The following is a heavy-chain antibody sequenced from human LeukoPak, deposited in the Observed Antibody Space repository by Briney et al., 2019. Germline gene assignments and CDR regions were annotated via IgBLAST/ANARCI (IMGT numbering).Heavy chain of an antibody. J-gene: IGHJ4*02. CDR1: GGSFSGYY. V-gene: IGHV4-59*01. CDR3: ARGRLARSPYFDY. D-gene: IGHD6-19*01. CDR2: IFYSGST. Sequence: SETLSLTCAVYGGSFSGYYWSWIRQPPGKGLEWIGYIFYSGSTDYNPSLTSRVTISVDTSNNQFSLRLTSVTAADTAVYYCARGRLARSPYFDYWGQGTLVTVSS.